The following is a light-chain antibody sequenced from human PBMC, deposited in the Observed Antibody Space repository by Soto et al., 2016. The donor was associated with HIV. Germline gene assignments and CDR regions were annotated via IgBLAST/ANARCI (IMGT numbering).Light chain of an antibody. CDR1: DIGSRA. J-gene: IGLJ3*02. CDR2: FNG. CDR3: QVWDTASDWV. Sequence: SYVLTQPPSVSVAPGKTATFTCGGYDIGSRAVHWYQQKTGQAPVLVVRFNGDRPSAIPERFSVSDSGNTAILTITKVEVGDEADYYCQVWDTASDWVFGGGTKADRP. V-gene: IGLV3-21*01.